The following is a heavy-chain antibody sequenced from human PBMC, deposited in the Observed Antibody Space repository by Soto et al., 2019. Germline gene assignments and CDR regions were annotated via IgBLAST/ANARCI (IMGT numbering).Heavy chain of an antibody. V-gene: IGHV4-31*03. CDR3: ATEGDSEAFDI. CDR2: IYYSGST. J-gene: IGHJ3*02. CDR1: GASISSGGYY. Sequence: TLSLTCTGSGASISSGGYYWIWIRHHQVKGLEWIGYIYYSGSTYYNPSLKSRVTISVDTSKNQFSLKLSSVTAADTAVYYCATEGDSEAFDIWGQGTMVTVSS.